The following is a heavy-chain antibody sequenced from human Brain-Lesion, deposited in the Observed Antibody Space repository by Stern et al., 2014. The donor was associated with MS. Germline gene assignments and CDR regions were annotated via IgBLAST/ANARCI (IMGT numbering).Heavy chain of an antibody. V-gene: IGHV1-2*04. Sequence: VQLVESGAEVKKPGASVRVSCEASGNSFTHFYIHWVRQAPGKGLEWMGWINPNSGGTKFAQKFQGWVTITRDTSMTTAYMEVTSLTSDDTAVYYCARGGRYYADYWGQGTLVTVSS. CDR1: GNSFTHFY. CDR2: INPNSGGT. D-gene: IGHD2-2*01. CDR3: ARGGRYYADY. J-gene: IGHJ4*02.